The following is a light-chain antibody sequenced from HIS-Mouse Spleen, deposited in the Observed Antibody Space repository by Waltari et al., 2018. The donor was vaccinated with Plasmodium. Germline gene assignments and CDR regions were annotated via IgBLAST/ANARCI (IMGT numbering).Light chain of an antibody. CDR2: QDS. J-gene: IGLJ3*02. CDR3: QAWDSSTAV. Sequence: SYELTQPPSVSVSPGQTASITCSGDKLGDKYACWYQQKPEQSPVLVIYQDSKRPSGIPERFSGSNSGNTATLTISGTQAMDEADYYCQAWDSSTAVFGGGTKLTVL. V-gene: IGLV3-1*01. CDR1: KLGDKY.